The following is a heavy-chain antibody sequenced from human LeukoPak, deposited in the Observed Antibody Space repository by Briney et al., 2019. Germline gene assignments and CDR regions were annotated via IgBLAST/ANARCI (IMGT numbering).Heavy chain of an antibody. CDR1: GFTFSRHG. J-gene: IGHJ4*02. Sequence: GGSLRLSCAPSGFTFSRHGMHWVRQAPGKGLEWVAIISNDGSRRYYAHSVEGRFTISRDNSKNTLYLQMNSLRAEDTAVYYCAKDRHIVATIGPDYWGQGTLVTVSS. V-gene: IGHV3-30*18. CDR3: AKDRHIVATIGPDY. CDR2: ISNDGSRR. D-gene: IGHD5-12*01.